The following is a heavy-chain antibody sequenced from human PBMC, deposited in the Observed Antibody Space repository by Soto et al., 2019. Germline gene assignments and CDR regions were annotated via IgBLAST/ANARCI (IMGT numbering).Heavy chain of an antibody. J-gene: IGHJ6*02. CDR3: ARDIHVDTAMYCGMDV. Sequence: PGGSLRLSCAASGFPFSDTWMSWVRQAPGKGLEWVAVISYDGSNKYYADSVKGRFTISRDNSKNTLYLQMNSLRAEDTAVYYCARDIHVDTAMYCGMDVWGQGTTVTVSS. CDR2: ISYDGSNK. D-gene: IGHD5-18*01. CDR1: GFPFSDTW. V-gene: IGHV3-30-3*01.